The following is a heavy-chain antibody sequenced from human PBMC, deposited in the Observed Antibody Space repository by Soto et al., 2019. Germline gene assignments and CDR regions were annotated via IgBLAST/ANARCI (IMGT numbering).Heavy chain of an antibody. CDR3: ARYHCTSGTCNYFDQ. J-gene: IGHJ4*02. Sequence: SETLSLTCSVSGGSVSGYYWSWIRQTPGKGLEWIGSIFYTGVTTYNPSLESRVSFSVATSNNHFSLNLKSVTAADTAVYYCARYHCTSGTCNYFDQWGQGTLVTVSS. D-gene: IGHD2-8*01. CDR1: GGSVSGYY. V-gene: IGHV4-59*02. CDR2: IFYTGVT.